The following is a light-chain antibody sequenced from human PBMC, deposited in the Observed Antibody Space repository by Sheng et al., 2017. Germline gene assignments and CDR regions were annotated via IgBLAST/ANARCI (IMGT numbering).Light chain of an antibody. J-gene: IGKJ1*01. CDR2: VAS. Sequence: EIVLTQSPGTLSLSPGDRATLSCRASQSVRSSSLAWYQQSPGQAPRLLIYVASSRATGIPDRFSGGGSGTDFTLTISRLEPEDYAVYYCQQYGSSPETFGQGTKVEIK. CDR1: QSVRSSS. CDR3: QQYGSSPET. V-gene: IGKV3-20*01.